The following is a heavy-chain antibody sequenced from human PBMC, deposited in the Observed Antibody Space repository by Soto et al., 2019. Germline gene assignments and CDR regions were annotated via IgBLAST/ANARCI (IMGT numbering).Heavy chain of an antibody. CDR1: GGSFSGYY. CDR3: ARDLAPWIAAAGTEGWFDP. J-gene: IGHJ5*02. V-gene: IGHV4-34*01. Sequence: SETLSLTCAVYGGSFSGYYWSWIRQPPGKGLEWIGEINHSGSTNYNPSLKSRVTISVDTSKNQFSLKLSSVTAADTAVYYCARDLAPWIAAAGTEGWFDPWGQGTLVTVSS. D-gene: IGHD6-13*01. CDR2: INHSGST.